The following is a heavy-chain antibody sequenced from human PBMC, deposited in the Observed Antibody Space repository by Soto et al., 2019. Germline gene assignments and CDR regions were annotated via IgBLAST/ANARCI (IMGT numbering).Heavy chain of an antibody. V-gene: IGHV4-30-4*01. CDR2: IYYSGGT. Sequence: LSLTCTVSGHSIPTDYYWLWIRQPPGKGLEWIGHIYYSGGTFYSPSLKRRLALSVDTSTNQLSLRLSSVTAADTAVYYCARDTAAKYSDSHSYYPRFDPWGQGTLVTVSS. CDR3: ARDTAAKYSDSHSYYPRFDP. D-gene: IGHD3-22*01. J-gene: IGHJ5*02. CDR1: GHSIPTDYY.